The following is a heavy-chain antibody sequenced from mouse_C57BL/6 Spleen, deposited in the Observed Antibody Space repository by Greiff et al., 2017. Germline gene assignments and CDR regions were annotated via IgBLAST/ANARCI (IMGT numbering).Heavy chain of an antibody. D-gene: IGHD2-1*01. CDR3: ARGIYYGNYDAMDY. V-gene: IGHV1-82*01. J-gene: IGHJ4*01. CDR1: GYAFSSSW. CDR2: IYPGDGDT. Sequence: QVQLQQSGPELVKPGASVKISCKASGYAFSSSWMNWVKQRPGKGLEWIGRIYPGDGDTNYNGKFKGKATLTADKSSSTAYMQLSSLTSEDSAVYFGARGIYYGNYDAMDYWGQGTSVTVSS.